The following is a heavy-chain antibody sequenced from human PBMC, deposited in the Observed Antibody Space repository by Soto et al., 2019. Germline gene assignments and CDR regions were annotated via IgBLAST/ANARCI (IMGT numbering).Heavy chain of an antibody. Sequence: SHTLSLASAITGDSVSSNIAGWSWVRQSPSIGLEWLGRTYYRSKWYYEYAVSVRGRITINPDTSKNQYSLQLNSVTPEDTAVYFCARGEQYSGRIFDHWGQGTLVTVPS. D-gene: IGHD1-26*01. V-gene: IGHV6-1*01. CDR3: ARGEQYSGRIFDH. CDR2: TYYRSKWYY. J-gene: IGHJ4*01. CDR1: GDSVSSNIAG.